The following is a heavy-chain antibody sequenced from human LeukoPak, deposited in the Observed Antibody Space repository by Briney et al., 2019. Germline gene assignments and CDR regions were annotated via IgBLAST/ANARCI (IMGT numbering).Heavy chain of an antibody. J-gene: IGHJ6*03. CDR3: ARDGGVSYSYYLDV. Sequence: GGSLRLSCAASGFPDSSNSMSWVRQAPGKGLEWVSTTYSGGSTYYGDSVKGRFTISRDKSKNTLYLQMNSLRAEDTAVYYWARDGGVSYSYYLDVWGKGTTVTVSS. CDR1: GFPDSSNS. V-gene: IGHV3-53*01. D-gene: IGHD3-10*01. CDR2: TYSGGST.